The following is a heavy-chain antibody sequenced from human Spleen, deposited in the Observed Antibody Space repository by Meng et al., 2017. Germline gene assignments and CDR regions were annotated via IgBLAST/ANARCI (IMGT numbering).Heavy chain of an antibody. J-gene: IGHJ3*02. CDR1: GGSISSYY. D-gene: IGHD1-14*01. Sequence: SETLSLTCTVSGGSISSYYWSWIRQPAGKGLEWIGRIYTSGSTNYNPSLKSRVTISVDTSKNQFSLKLSSVTAADTAVYYCARDRTPHDAFDIWGQGTMVTVSS. CDR3: ARDRTPHDAFDI. CDR2: IYTSGST. V-gene: IGHV4-4*07.